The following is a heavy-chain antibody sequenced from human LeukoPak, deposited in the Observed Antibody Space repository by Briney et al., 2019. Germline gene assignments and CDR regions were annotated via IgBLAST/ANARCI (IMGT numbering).Heavy chain of an antibody. CDR1: GYTFRSYD. CDR2: ISPNNGNT. Sequence: GASVKVSCKASGYTFRSYDITWVRQAPGQGLEWMGWISPNNGNTNYAQKFQGRVTMTTDTPTSTAYMELRSLRSDDTAVYFCARGADTGSYGSLVYFDYWGQGTLVTVSS. D-gene: IGHD3-16*01. J-gene: IGHJ4*02. CDR3: ARGADTGSYGSLVYFDY. V-gene: IGHV1-18*01.